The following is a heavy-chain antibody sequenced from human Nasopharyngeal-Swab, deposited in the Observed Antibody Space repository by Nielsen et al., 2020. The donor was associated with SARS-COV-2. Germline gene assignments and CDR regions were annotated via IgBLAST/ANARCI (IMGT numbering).Heavy chain of an antibody. CDR3: ARGGVPGYYYYYYYMDV. Sequence: ASVKVSCKASGYTFTSYDINWVRQATGQGLEWMGWMNPNSGNTGYEQKFQGRVTMTRNTSISPAYMELSSLRSEDTAVYYCARGGVPGYYYYYYYMDVWGKGTTVTVSS. D-gene: IGHD3-10*01. J-gene: IGHJ6*03. CDR2: MNPNSGNT. V-gene: IGHV1-8*01. CDR1: GYTFTSYD.